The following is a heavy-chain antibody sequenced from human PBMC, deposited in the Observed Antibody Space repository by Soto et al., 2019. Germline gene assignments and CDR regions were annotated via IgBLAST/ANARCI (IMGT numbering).Heavy chain of an antibody. CDR3: ARDTPFIVGATGFFSYRMDV. CDR1: GDSVSSNSAA. D-gene: IGHD1-26*01. CDR2: TYYRSKWYN. J-gene: IGHJ6*02. Sequence: SQTLSLTCAISGDSVSSNSAAWNWIRQSPSRGLEWLGRTYYRSKWYNDYAVSVKSRITINPDTSKNQFSLQLNSVTPEDTAVYFCARDTPFIVGATGFFSYRMDVWGQGTTVTVSS. V-gene: IGHV6-1*01.